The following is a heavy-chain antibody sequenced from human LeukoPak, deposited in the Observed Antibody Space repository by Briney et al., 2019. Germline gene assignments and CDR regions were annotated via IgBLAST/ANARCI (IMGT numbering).Heavy chain of an antibody. V-gene: IGHV4-4*07. CDR3: ARLQYYYDSSGYFDY. D-gene: IGHD3-22*01. J-gene: IGHJ4*02. CDR1: GGSISSYY. CDR2: IYTSGST. Sequence: PSETLSLTCTVSGGSISSYYWSWIRQPAGKGLEWIGRIYTSGSTNYNPSLKSRVTMSVDTSKNQFSLKLSSVTAADTAVYYCARLQYYYDSSGYFDYWGQGTLVTVSS.